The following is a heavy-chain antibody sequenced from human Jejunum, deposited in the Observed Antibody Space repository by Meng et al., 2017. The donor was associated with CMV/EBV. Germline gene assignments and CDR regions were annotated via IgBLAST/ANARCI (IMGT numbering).Heavy chain of an antibody. D-gene: IGHD2-2*01. J-gene: IGHJ6*02. CDR2: ISSTGSYI. CDR1: GFSFSSFN. Sequence: SGFSFSSFNMNGVRQAPGKGLEWVASISSTGSYIYYADSLKGRLAISRDNAKNSLFLQISSLRAEDTAVYYCANQMPWNYYYGMEFWGQGTAVTVSS. CDR3: ANQMPWNYYYGMEF. V-gene: IGHV3-21*01.